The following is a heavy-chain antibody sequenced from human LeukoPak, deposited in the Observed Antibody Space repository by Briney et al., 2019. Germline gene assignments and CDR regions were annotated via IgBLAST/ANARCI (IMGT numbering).Heavy chain of an antibody. Sequence: ASVKVSCKASGYTFTGYYMHWVRQAPGQGLEWMGWINPNSGGTNYAQKFQGRVTMTRDTSISTAYMELSRLRSDDTAVYYCAREDIVVVPAANDGFDPWGQGTLVTVSS. CDR1: GYTFTGYY. V-gene: IGHV1-2*02. CDR2: INPNSGGT. CDR3: AREDIVVVPAANDGFDP. D-gene: IGHD2-2*01. J-gene: IGHJ5*02.